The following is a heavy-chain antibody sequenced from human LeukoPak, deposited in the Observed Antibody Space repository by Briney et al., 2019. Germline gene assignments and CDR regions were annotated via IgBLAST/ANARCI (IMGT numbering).Heavy chain of an antibody. D-gene: IGHD3-10*01. Sequence: SETLSLTCTVSGGSISSSSYYWGWIRQPPGKGLEWIGSIYYSGSTYYNPSLKSRVTISVDTSKNQFSLKLSSVTAADTAVYYCASLMVRGPDWFDPWGQGTLVTVSS. J-gene: IGHJ5*02. CDR1: GGSISSSSYY. CDR3: ASLMVRGPDWFDP. CDR2: IYYSGST. V-gene: IGHV4-39*07.